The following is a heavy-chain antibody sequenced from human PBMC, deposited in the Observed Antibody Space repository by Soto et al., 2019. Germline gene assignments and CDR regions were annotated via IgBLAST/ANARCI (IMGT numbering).Heavy chain of an antibody. Sequence: EVQLVQSGAEVKKPGESLKISCKGSGYSFTSYWIGWVRQMPGKGLEWMGIIYPDDSDTRYSPSFQGQVTISADKSISTAYLQWSSLKASDSAIYYCARFGPYTYGSFLGWFDPWGQGTLVTVSP. CDR3: ARFGPYTYGSFLGWFDP. D-gene: IGHD5-18*01. CDR1: GYSFTSYW. V-gene: IGHV5-51*01. CDR2: IYPDDSDT. J-gene: IGHJ5*02.